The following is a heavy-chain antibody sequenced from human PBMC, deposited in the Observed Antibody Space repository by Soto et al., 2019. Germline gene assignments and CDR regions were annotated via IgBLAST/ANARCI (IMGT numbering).Heavy chain of an antibody. J-gene: IGHJ4*02. Sequence: EVQLVESGGGLVQPGGSLRLSCAASGFTFSSYWMHWVRQVPGKGLVWVSHIDSDGNSKTYADSVKGRFTISRDNAKNMVDLQMNSLRAEDRAVYYCVRDDVGVGIDYWGLGTLVTVSS. D-gene: IGHD2-21*01. CDR2: IDSDGNSK. CDR3: VRDDVGVGIDY. CDR1: GFTFSSYW. V-gene: IGHV3-74*03.